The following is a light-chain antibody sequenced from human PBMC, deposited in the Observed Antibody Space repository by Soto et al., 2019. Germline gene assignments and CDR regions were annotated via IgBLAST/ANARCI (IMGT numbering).Light chain of an antibody. CDR2: TSF. V-gene: IGKV1-8*01. Sequence: AIRLNKSISSLSAYRGDRVTMTCRASQGISSYLAWYQQKPGEAPNLLIHTSFTLYSGVPSRFSGTGSGTDFTLTISSLQPEDFATYFCQQAFSAEWTFGQGTKVDI. J-gene: IGKJ1*01. CDR1: QGISSY. CDR3: QQAFSAEWT.